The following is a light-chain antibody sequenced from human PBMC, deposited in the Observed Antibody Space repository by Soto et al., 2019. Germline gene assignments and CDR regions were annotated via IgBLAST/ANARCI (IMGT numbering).Light chain of an antibody. CDR2: GAS. CDR3: QQYGSTPPT. J-gene: IGKJ1*01. V-gene: IGKV3-20*01. CDR1: ESVRNDH. Sequence: EIVLTQSPGTLSLSPGERATLSCRASESVRNDHLAWYQRKPGQAPRLLIYGASYWATDIPYRFSGSGSGTDFTLTIARLEAEDFAVYISQQYGSTPPTFGLGTTVEI.